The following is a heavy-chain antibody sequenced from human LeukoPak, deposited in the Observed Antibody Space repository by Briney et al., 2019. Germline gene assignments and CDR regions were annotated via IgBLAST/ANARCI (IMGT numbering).Heavy chain of an antibody. CDR1: GFTFSSYE. Sequence: GGSLRLSCAASGFTFSSYEMIWVRQAPGKGLEWVSYISSSGSTIYYADSVKGRFTISRANAKNSLYLQMNSLRAEDTAVYYCVRVQGSSWYPSFDFWGQGTLVTVPS. D-gene: IGHD6-13*01. CDR2: ISSSGSTI. V-gene: IGHV3-48*03. J-gene: IGHJ4*02. CDR3: VRVQGSSWYPSFDF.